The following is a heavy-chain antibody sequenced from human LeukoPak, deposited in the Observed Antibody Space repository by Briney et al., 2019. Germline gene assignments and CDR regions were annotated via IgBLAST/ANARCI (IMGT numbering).Heavy chain of an antibody. Sequence: SETLSLTCTVSGGSISSGDYYWSWIRQPPGKGLEWIGYIYYSGSTYYNPSLKSRVTISVDTSKNQFSLKLSSVTAADTAVYYCARLDYDFWSGYYYYMDVWGKGTTVTVSS. V-gene: IGHV4-30-4*08. CDR2: IYYSGST. CDR3: ARLDYDFWSGYYYYMDV. D-gene: IGHD3-3*01. J-gene: IGHJ6*03. CDR1: GGSISSGDYY.